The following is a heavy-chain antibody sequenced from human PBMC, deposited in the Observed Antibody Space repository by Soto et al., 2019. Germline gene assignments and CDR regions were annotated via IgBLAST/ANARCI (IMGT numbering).Heavy chain of an antibody. D-gene: IGHD2-2*01. CDR1: GGTFSSYA. CDR2: IIPIFGKA. Sequence: QVQLVQSGAEVKKPGSSVKVSCKASGGTFSSYAISWVRQAPGQGLEWMGGIIPIFGKANYAKKFQGRVTITADESTSTASMELSSLRSEDTAVYYCARAHCSSTSCYFDYWGQGPLVTVSS. V-gene: IGHV1-69*01. CDR3: ARAHCSSTSCYFDY. J-gene: IGHJ4*02.